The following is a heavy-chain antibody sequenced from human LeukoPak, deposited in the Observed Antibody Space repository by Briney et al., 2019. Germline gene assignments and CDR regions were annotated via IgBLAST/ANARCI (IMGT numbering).Heavy chain of an antibody. J-gene: IGHJ4*02. V-gene: IGHV4-59*01. D-gene: IGHD3-9*01. CDR3: ARVARYFDRYYFDY. CDR1: GGSISSYY. Sequence: SETLSLTCTVSGGSISSYYWSWIRQPPGKGLEWIGYIYYSGSTNYNPSLKSRVTISVDTSKNQFSLKLSSVTAADTAVYYCARVARYFDRYYFDYWGQGTLVTVSS. CDR2: IYYSGST.